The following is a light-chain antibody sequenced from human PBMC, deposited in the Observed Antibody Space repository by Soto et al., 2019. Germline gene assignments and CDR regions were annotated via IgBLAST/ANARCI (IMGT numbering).Light chain of an antibody. CDR3: CSYAAYSTLL. CDR2: DVN. J-gene: IGLJ3*02. V-gene: IGLV2-11*01. Sequence: QSVLTQPHSVSGSPGQSVTISCTGTSSDVGGYNFVSWYQHHPGKAPKLMIYDVNKRSSGVPDRFSGSKSGNTASLAISGLQAEDEADYYCCSYAAYSTLLFGGGTKLTVL. CDR1: SSDVGGYNF.